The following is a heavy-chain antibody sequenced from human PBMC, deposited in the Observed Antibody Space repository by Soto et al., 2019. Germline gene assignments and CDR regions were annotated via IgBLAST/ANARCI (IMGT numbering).Heavy chain of an antibody. CDR2: IYPGDSDT. CDR1: GYSFTSYW. J-gene: IGHJ3*02. V-gene: IGHV5-51*01. D-gene: IGHD3-22*01. CDR3: ARLADSSGYYYSGAFDT. Sequence: GESLKISCKGSGYSFTSYWVGWVRQMPGKGLEWMGIIYPGDSDTRYSPSFQGQVTISADKSISTAYLQWSSLKASDTAMYYCARLADSSGYYYSGAFDTWGQGTMVTVSS.